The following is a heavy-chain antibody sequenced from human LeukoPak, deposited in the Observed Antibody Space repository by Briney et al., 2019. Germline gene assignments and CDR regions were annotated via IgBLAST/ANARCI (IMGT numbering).Heavy chain of an antibody. CDR1: GGSISSYY. D-gene: IGHD1-26*01. CDR2: IYYSWST. V-gene: IGHV4-59*01. CDR3: AGVSGSYRHNYFDY. J-gene: IGHJ4*02. Sequence: SETLSLTCTGSGGSISSYYWSWIRQPPGKGLEGIGYIYYSWSTNYNPSLMCRGTISVDTSKNQFSLKLSSVTAADTAVYYCAGVSGSYRHNYFDYWGQGTLVTVSS.